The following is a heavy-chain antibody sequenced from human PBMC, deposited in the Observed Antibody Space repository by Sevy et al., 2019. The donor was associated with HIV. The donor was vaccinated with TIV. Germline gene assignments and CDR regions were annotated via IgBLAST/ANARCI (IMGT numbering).Heavy chain of an antibody. CDR3: ARVDYGDYAFDY. D-gene: IGHD4-17*01. CDR2: IYYSGST. V-gene: IGHV4-59*01. CDR1: GGSISSYY. Sequence: SETLSLTCTASGGSISSYYWSWIRQPPGKGLEWIGYIYYSGSTNYNPSPMSQVTISVDTSKNQFSLKLSSVTAADTAVYYCARVDYGDYAFDYWGQGTLVTVSS. J-gene: IGHJ4*02.